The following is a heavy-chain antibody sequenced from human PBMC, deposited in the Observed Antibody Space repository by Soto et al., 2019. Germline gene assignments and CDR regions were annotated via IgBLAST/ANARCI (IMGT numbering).Heavy chain of an antibody. CDR3: ARGGSGYVWFNEF. CDR2: IIPVFSTA. V-gene: IGHV1-69*01. J-gene: IGHJ4*02. CDR1: GGLFSSYA. D-gene: IGHD3-22*01. Sequence: QEQLVQSGADVKKPGSSVNVSCKASGGLFSSYAISCVRQAPGQGLEWMGGIIPVFSTAYYAQKFQGRATITADESTNTAYMALSRLRSEDTAMYYCARGGSGYVWFNEFWGQGSLVTVSS.